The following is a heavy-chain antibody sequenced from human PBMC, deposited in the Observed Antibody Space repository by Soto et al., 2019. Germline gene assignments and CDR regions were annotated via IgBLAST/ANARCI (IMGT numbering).Heavy chain of an antibody. CDR2: VIPNLGVT. V-gene: IGHV1-69*08. Sequence: QVQLVQSGAEVKKPGSSVKVSCKASGGTLSSYTFSWVRQAPGQGLEWVGRVIPNLGVTNYAKKFQGRFTIVVDTSTSTAYMELNSLRYEDTAVYYCARDKGYCSDTSCPAFDYWCQGTLVSVSS. CDR3: ARDKGYCSDTSCPAFDY. D-gene: IGHD2-15*01. J-gene: IGHJ4*02. CDR1: GGTLSSYT.